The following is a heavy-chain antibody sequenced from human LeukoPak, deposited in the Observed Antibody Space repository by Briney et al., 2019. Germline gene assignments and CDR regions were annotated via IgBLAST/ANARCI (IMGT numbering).Heavy chain of an antibody. CDR3: ASSYYDSSGYYDANYYYGMDV. V-gene: IGHV4-59*12. CDR2: FHYSGTT. D-gene: IGHD3-22*01. CDR1: GGSISTYY. J-gene: IGHJ6*02. Sequence: PSETLSLTCTVSGGSISTYYWSWIRQPPGKGLEWIGYFHYSGTTNYNPPLKSRVTMSVDTSKNQFSLKLSSVTAADTAVYYCASSYYDSSGYYDANYYYGMDVWGQGTTVTVSS.